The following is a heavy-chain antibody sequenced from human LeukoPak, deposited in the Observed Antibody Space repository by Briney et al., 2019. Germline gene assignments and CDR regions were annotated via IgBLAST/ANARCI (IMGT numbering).Heavy chain of an antibody. CDR2: IFSVSTT. CDR1: GFIFSSNF. Sequence: GESLRLSCAACGFIFSSNFMTWVRQAPGKGLGWLSVIFSVSTTYYSVSVNGRFTISRDNSKNTLYLQMSSLRAEDTAVYFCARGRRWDLLVSLIDASDIWGQGTMVTVSS. V-gene: IGHV3-53*01. D-gene: IGHD4-23*01. J-gene: IGHJ3*02. CDR3: ARGRRWDLLVSLIDASDI.